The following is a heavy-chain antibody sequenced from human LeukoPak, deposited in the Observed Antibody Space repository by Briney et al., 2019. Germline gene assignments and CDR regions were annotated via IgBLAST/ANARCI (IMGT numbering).Heavy chain of an antibody. J-gene: IGHJ3*02. D-gene: IGHD2-21*01. CDR2: ISSSSSYI. Sequence: PGGSLRLSCAASGFTFSSYSMNWVRQAPGKGLGWVSSISSSSSYIYYADSVKGRFTISRDNAKNSLYLQMNSLRAEDTAVYYCARDRCGGDCYLPDDAFDIWGQGTMVTVSS. V-gene: IGHV3-21*01. CDR3: ARDRCGGDCYLPDDAFDI. CDR1: GFTFSSYS.